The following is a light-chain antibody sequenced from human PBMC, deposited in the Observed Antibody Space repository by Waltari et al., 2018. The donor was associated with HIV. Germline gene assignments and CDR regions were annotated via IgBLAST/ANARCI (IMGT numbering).Light chain of an antibody. CDR2: DDV. V-gene: IGLV3-21*02. CDR1: NSGRKS. CDR3: QVWDRGYKEAV. Sequence: SYVLTQAPSVSVAPGQTATISCGNSGRKSGPWYRQKPGRAPLLVVLDDVDRSSAIPARFSGARSGGRATLTISGVEAGDEADYYCQVWDRGYKEAVFGGGT. J-gene: IGLJ2*01.